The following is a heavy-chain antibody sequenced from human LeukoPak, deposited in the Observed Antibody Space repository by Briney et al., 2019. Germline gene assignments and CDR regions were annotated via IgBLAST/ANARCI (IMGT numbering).Heavy chain of an antibody. J-gene: IGHJ3*02. CDR2: IYHSGST. D-gene: IGHD3-22*01. CDR1: GYSISSGYC. CDR3: ARNYYDSSGLGAFDI. Sequence: SETLSLTCTVSGYSISSGYCWGWIRQPPGKGLEWIGSIYHSGSTYYNPSLKSRVTISVDTSKNQFSLKLSSVTAADTAVYYCARNYYDSSGLGAFDIWGQGTMVTVSS. V-gene: IGHV4-38-2*02.